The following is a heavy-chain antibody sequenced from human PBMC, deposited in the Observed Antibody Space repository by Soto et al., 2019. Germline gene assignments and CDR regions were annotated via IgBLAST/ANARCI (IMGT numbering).Heavy chain of an antibody. CDR3: ARIAAPHYGLDV. Sequence: SGPMLVNPTQTLTLTCSFSGFSLSTAGMCVSWIRQPPGKALEWLALIDWDDGKFYSTSLKTRLSISKDTPKNQVVLTVTNMDPVDTATYYCARIAAPHYGLDVWGQGTTVTVSS. CDR1: GFSLSTAGMC. CDR2: IDWDDGK. D-gene: IGHD6-13*01. V-gene: IGHV2-70*16. J-gene: IGHJ6*02.